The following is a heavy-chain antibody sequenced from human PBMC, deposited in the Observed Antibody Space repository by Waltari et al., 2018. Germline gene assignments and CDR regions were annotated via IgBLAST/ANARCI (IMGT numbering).Heavy chain of an antibody. CDR1: GFTFRSYA. CDR3: ARPMGGGTGTTRDY. CDR2: ISYDGSNK. Sequence: QVQLVESGGGVVQPGRSLRLSCAASGFTFRSYAMHWVLQVPGKGLELVAVISYDGSNKYYADSVKCRFTISRDNSKNTLYLQMNSLRAEDTAVYYCARPMGGGTGTTRDYWGQGTLVTVSS. V-gene: IGHV3-30-3*01. J-gene: IGHJ4*02. D-gene: IGHD1-1*01.